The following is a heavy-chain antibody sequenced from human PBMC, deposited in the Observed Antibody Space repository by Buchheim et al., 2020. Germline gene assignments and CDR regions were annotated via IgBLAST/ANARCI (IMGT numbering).Heavy chain of an antibody. CDR3: AGAKDRIAAAGTFDP. V-gene: IGHV4-61*01. Sequence: QVQLQESGPGLVKPSETLSLTCTVSGGSVSSGSYYWSWIRQPPGKGLEWIGYIYYSGSTNYNPSLKSRVTISVDTSKNQFSLKLSSVTASDTAVYYCAGAKDRIAAAGTFDPWGQGTL. D-gene: IGHD6-13*01. J-gene: IGHJ5*02. CDR1: GGSVSSGSYY. CDR2: IYYSGST.